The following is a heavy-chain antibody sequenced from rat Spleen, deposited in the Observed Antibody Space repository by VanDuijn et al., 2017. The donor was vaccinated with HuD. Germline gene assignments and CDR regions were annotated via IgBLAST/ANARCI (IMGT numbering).Heavy chain of an antibody. CDR2: ISYDGSST. Sequence: EVQLVESGGGLVQPGRSLKLSCAASGFTLSNYGMHWIRQAPTKALEWVASISYDGSSTYYRDSVKGRFTISRDNAKSTLYLQMDSLRSEDTATYYCARHEDYGGYSKDYFEYWGQGVMVTVSS. CDR3: ARHEDYGGYSKDYFEY. CDR1: GFTLSNYG. V-gene: IGHV5-19*01. D-gene: IGHD1-11*01. J-gene: IGHJ2*01.